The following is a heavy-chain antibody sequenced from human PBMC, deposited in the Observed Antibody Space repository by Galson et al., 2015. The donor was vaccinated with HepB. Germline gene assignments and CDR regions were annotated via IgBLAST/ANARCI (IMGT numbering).Heavy chain of an antibody. CDR2: INAGNGNT. Sequence: SVKVSCKASGYTFTTYAMHWVRQAPGQRLEWMGGINAGNGNTKYSQKFQATVTITRDTSASTAYMELSSLRSEGTAVYYCARGGRHSGSYSWIDYWGQGTLVTVSS. CDR3: ARGGRHSGSYSWIDY. V-gene: IGHV1-3*01. CDR1: GYTFTTYA. D-gene: IGHD1-26*01. J-gene: IGHJ4*02.